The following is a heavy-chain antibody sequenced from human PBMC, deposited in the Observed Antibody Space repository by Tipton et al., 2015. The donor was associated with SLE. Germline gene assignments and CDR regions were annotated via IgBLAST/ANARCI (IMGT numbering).Heavy chain of an antibody. J-gene: IGHJ4*02. CDR1: GFTFSSYS. CDR2: ISSSRSTI. D-gene: IGHD6-6*01. CDR3: ARDLDSSLGY. V-gene: IGHV3-48*01. Sequence: SLRLSCAASGFTFSSYSMNWVRQAPGKGLEWVSYISSSRSTIYYADSVKGRFTISRDNAKNSLYLQMNGLRAEDTAVYYCARDLDSSLGYWGQGTLVSVSS.